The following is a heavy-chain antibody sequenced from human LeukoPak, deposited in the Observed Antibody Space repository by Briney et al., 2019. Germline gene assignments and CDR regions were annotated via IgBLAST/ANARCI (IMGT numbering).Heavy chain of an antibody. CDR3: ARRITMVRGVIINNPFDY. V-gene: IGHV4-30-2*01. Sequence: KASETLSLTCTVSNGSISSGYYYWSWIRQPPGKGLEWIGYIYHSGSTYYNPSLESRVTISIDRSKNQFSLNLSSVTAADTAVYYCARRITMVRGVIINNPFDYWGQGTLVTVSS. D-gene: IGHD3-10*01. CDR1: NGSISSGYYY. J-gene: IGHJ4*02. CDR2: IYHSGST.